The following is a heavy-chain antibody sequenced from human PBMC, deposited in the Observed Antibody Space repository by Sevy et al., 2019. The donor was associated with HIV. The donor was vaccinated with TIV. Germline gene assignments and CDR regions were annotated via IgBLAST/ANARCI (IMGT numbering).Heavy chain of an antibody. V-gene: IGHV3-21*01. CDR3: ARGQDNYDFWSGYYFGGMDV. CDR2: ISSSSRYI. J-gene: IGHJ6*02. Sequence: GGSLRLSCAASGFTFSSYSMNWVRQAPGKGLEWVSSISSSSRYIYYADSVKGRFTISKDNAKNSLYLQMNSLRAEDTAVYYCARGQDNYDFWSGYYFGGMDVWGQGTTVTVSS. D-gene: IGHD3-3*01. CDR1: GFTFSSYS.